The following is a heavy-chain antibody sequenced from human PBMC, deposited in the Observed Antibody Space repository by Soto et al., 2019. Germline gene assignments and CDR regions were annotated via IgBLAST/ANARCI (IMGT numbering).Heavy chain of an antibody. J-gene: IGHJ4*02. D-gene: IGHD3-9*01. V-gene: IGHV4-39*01. Sequence: TSDTLSLTRSVFGDSINSDKYYWGWIRQPPGKGLEWIGSIYFRGNTYYNPSLQTRVTISLDKSKSQFSLKLNSVTAADSAVYFCARLEGLATISYYFDFWGQGALVTVSS. CDR3: ARLEGLATISYYFDF. CDR1: GDSINSDKYY. CDR2: IYFRGNT.